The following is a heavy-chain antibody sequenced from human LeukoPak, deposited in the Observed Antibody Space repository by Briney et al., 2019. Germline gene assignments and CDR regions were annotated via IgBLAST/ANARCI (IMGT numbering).Heavy chain of an antibody. V-gene: IGHV4-34*01. CDR3: ARARELGSKTKYYFDY. CDR1: GGSFSGYY. D-gene: IGHD1-7*01. CDR2: INHSGST. Sequence: SETLSLTCAVYGGSFSGYYWSWIRQPPGKGLEWIGEINHSGSTNYNPSLKSRVTISVDTSKNQFSLKLSSVTAADTAVYYCARARELGSKTKYYFDYWGQGTLVTVSS. J-gene: IGHJ4*02.